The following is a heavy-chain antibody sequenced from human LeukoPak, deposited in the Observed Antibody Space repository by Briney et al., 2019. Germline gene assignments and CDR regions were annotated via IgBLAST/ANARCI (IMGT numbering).Heavy chain of an antibody. CDR1: GYTFTSYG. CDR3: ARSGYSSSWYGNYDGFDP. V-gene: IGHV1-18*01. D-gene: IGHD6-13*01. J-gene: IGHJ5*02. CDR2: ISAYNGNT. Sequence: ASVKVSCKASGYTFTSYGISWVRQAPGQGLEWMGWISAYNGNTNYAQKLQGRVTMTTDTSTSTAYMELRSLRSDDTAAYYCARSGYSSSWYGNYDGFDPWGQGTLVTVSS.